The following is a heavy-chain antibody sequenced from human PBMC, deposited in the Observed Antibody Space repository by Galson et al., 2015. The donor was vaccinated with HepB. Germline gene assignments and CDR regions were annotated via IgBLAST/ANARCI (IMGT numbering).Heavy chain of an antibody. CDR1: GATFNNDA. Sequence: SLRLSCAGSGATFNNDAMSWVRQAPGKGLEWVSGISDGGGSTNYADSVKGRFTISRDNSKNTLYLQMNSLRGEDTAVYYCAKRRRIAVAGTGGVIYYYNAMDVWGQGTTVTVSS. J-gene: IGHJ6*02. D-gene: IGHD6-19*01. CDR2: ISDGGGST. CDR3: AKRRRIAVAGTGGVIYYYNAMDV. V-gene: IGHV3-23*01.